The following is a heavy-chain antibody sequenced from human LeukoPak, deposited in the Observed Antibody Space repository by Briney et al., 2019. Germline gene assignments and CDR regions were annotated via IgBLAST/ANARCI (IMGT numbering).Heavy chain of an antibody. J-gene: IGHJ4*02. D-gene: IGHD2-8*02. V-gene: IGHV3-21*01. CDR2: IGSGSSYI. CDR1: GFTFSSYT. CDR3: ARARGSCAGGRCYSEY. Sequence: GGSLRLSCAASGFTFSSYTMNWVRQAPGKGLEWVSSIGSGSSYIYYADSVKGRFSISRDNAENSLYLQLSSLRVEDTAVYYCARARGSCAGGRCYSEYWGQGTLVTVSS.